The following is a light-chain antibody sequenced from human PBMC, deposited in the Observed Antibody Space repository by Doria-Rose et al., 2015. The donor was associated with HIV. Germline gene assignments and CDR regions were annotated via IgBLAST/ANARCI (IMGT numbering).Light chain of an antibody. Sequence: EIVLAQSPGTLSVSPAERATLSCRASQSFSSTYLAWYQQKPGQAPSLLIYDGSTRATGIPDRFSASGSGTDFTLTINRLEPEDFALYYCHQYGTSWTFGQGTKVEI. V-gene: IGKV3-20*01. CDR3: HQYGTSWT. J-gene: IGKJ1*01. CDR1: QSFSSTY. CDR2: DGS.